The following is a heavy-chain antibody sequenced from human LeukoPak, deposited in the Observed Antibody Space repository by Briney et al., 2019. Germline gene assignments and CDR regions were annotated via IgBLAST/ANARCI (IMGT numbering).Heavy chain of an antibody. D-gene: IGHD6-6*01. V-gene: IGHV3-11*04. J-gene: IGHJ6*03. Sequence: GGSLRLSCAASGFTFSDHYMSWIRQAPGKGLEWVSYISNSGRTIYYADSVKDRFTISRGNAENSLYLQMNSLRAEDTAVYYCARVIATRPHYHYYMDVWGKGTTVTVSS. CDR2: ISNSGRTI. CDR3: ARVIATRPHYHYYMDV. CDR1: GFTFSDHY.